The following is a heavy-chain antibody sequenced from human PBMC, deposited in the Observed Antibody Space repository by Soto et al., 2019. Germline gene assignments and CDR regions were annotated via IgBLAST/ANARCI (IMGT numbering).Heavy chain of an antibody. CDR1: GYTFTRYY. J-gene: IGHJ4*02. CDR3: ARDLTREGDYYDRSGYYLDY. CDR2: INPSDDAT. Sequence: ASVKVSCKASGYTFTRYYMHWVRQAPGQGLEWMGIINPSDDATSYAEKFQGRLTMTKDTSTSTVYMEMSSLRSEDTAVYYCARDLTREGDYYDRSGYYLDYWGQGTLVTLSS. V-gene: IGHV1-46*01. D-gene: IGHD3-22*01.